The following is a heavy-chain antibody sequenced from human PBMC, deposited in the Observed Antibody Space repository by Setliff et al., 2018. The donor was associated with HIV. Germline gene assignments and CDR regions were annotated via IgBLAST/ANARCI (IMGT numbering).Heavy chain of an antibody. V-gene: IGHV4-34*01. Sequence: PSETLSLTCAVYGGSFSNYYWSWIRQPPGKGLEWIGEINHSGGTNYNPSLKSRVTISVDTSKKQFSLKLRSVTAADTALYFCARLPQRGFSYERGKYFDLWGRGTLVTVSS. CDR2: INHSGGT. CDR3: ARLPQRGFSYERGKYFDL. D-gene: IGHD5-18*01. CDR1: GGSFSNYY. J-gene: IGHJ2*01.